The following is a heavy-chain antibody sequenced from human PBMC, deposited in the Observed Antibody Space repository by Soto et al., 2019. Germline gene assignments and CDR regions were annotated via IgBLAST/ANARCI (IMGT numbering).Heavy chain of an antibody. D-gene: IGHD3-22*01. CDR2: IYYSGST. CDR1: GGSISSGGYY. J-gene: IGHJ1*01. CDR3: ARDRYDSSGRPFQH. V-gene: IGHV4-31*03. Sequence: SETLSLTCTVSGGSISSGGYYWSWIRQHPGKGLEWIGYIYYSGSTYYNPSLKSRVTISVDTSKNQFSLKLSSVTAADTAVYYCARDRYDSSGRPFQHCAKGTLVTVPS.